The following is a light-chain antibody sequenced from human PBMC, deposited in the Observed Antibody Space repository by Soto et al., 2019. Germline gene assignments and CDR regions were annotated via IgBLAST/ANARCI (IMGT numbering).Light chain of an antibody. V-gene: IGKV1-5*03. CDR3: EEYNEFRYT. J-gene: IGKJ2*01. CDR1: QTISSR. CDR2: KAT. Sequence: DIQMTQSPSSLSASVGDRVTITCRASQTISSRLAWYQQKPGQAPKLLIYKATNLQTGVTSRFSGTGSGTAFSFAISGLQPDAVALYYCEEYNEFRYTIGQGTWLDIK.